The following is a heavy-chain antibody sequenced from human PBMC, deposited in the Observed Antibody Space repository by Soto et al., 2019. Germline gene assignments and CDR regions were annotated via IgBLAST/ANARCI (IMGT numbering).Heavy chain of an antibody. J-gene: IGHJ6*03. Sequence: PSETLSLTCTVCGGSISSYYWSWIRQPPGKGLEWIGYIYYSGSTNYNPSLKSRVTISVDTSKNQFSLKLSSVTAADTAVYYCARVGTMVRGVIHYYYYMDVWGKGTTVTVSS. CDR1: GGSISSYY. CDR3: ARVGTMVRGVIHYYYYMDV. CDR2: IYYSGST. V-gene: IGHV4-59*01. D-gene: IGHD3-10*01.